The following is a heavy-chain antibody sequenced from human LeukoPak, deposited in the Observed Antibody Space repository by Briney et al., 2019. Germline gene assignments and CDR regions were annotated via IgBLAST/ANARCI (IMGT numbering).Heavy chain of an antibody. V-gene: IGHV1-2*02. Sequence: ASVKVSCKASGYXFTAYYMHWVRQAPGQGREWMGWINPNSGGTNYAQKFQGRVSMTRDTSITTVYMDLSSLRSDDTAVYYCARVKKLMPEFEFWGQGTLVTVSS. CDR3: ARVKKLMPEFEF. CDR1: GYXFTAYY. CDR2: INPNSGGT. J-gene: IGHJ4*02. D-gene: IGHD2-2*01.